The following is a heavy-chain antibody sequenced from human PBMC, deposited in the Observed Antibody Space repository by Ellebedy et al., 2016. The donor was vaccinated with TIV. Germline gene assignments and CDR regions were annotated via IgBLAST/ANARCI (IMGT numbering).Heavy chain of an antibody. CDR1: GGSISSYY. V-gene: IGHV4-59*12. Sequence: MPSETLSLTCTVSGGSISSYYWSWIRQPPGKGLEWIGYIYYSGSTNYNPSLKSRVTISVDTSKNQFSLKLSSVTAADTAVYYCARGLKFRAKAFDIWGQGTMVTVSS. J-gene: IGHJ3*02. CDR2: IYYSGST. CDR3: ARGLKFRAKAFDI.